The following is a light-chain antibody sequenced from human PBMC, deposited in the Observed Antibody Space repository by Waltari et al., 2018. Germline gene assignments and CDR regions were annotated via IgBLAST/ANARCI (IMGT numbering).Light chain of an antibody. CDR1: SGHSSYA. CDR3: QTWGTGTHVV. V-gene: IGLV4-69*01. Sequence: QPELTPSPSASASLGASVKLTCLLSSGHSSYAIAWPQQTPQKGPRYLMKLNSDGSHNKGDGIPDRFSGSSSGAERYLTISSLQSEDEADYYCQTWGTGTHVVFGGGTKLTVL. CDR2: LNSDGSH. J-gene: IGLJ2*01.